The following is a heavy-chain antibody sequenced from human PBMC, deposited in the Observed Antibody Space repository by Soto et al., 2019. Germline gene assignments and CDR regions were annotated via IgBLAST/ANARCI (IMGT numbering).Heavy chain of an antibody. CDR3: ARDRRALIQLPLHN. J-gene: IGHJ4*02. D-gene: IGHD5-18*01. CDR1: GFTFRSHA. V-gene: IGHV3-30-3*01. CDR2: RSYDGTNE. Sequence: GGSLRLSCAASGFTFRSHAMHWVRQAPGKGLEWVALRSYDGTNEYYADSVKGRFTISRDNSRNTLYLQMNSLRAEDTAVYYSARDRRALIQLPLHNWGQGTLVTVSS.